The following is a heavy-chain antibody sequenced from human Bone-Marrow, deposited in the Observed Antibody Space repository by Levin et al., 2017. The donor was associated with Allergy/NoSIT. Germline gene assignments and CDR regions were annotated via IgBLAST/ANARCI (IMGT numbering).Heavy chain of an antibody. V-gene: IGHV1-8*01. CDR2: MNPNSGNT. Sequence: ASVKVSCKASGYTFTNYEINWVRQATGQGLEWMGWMNPNSGNTGYAQKFQGRVTMTRNTSISTVYMELSSLRSEDTAVYYCAKRGSGGSLYYYYGMDVWGQGTTVTVSS. CDR3: AKRGSGGSLYYYYGMDV. CDR1: GYTFTNYE. D-gene: IGHD2-15*01. J-gene: IGHJ6*02.